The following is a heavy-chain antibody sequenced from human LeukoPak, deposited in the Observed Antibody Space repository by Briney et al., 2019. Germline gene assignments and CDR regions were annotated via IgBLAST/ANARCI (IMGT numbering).Heavy chain of an antibody. V-gene: IGHV4-59*12. J-gene: IGHJ4*02. CDR2: IYHSGST. Sequence: PSETLSLTCAVSGASISHYSWRWIRQPPGKGLEWIGEIYHSGSTNYNPSLKSRVTISVDKSKNQFSLKLSSVTAADTAVYYCARAAGIAAAAEFDYWGQGTLVTVSS. CDR3: ARAAGIAAAAEFDY. D-gene: IGHD6-13*01. CDR1: GASISHYS.